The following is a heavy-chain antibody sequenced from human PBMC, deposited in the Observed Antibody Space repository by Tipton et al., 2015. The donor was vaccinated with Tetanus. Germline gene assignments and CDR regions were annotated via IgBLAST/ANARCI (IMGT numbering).Heavy chain of an antibody. CDR3: VRVLKGAKCSRSSCYGYGVDV. V-gene: IGHV3-74*01. J-gene: IGHJ6*02. CDR2: INSDGRTT. CDR1: GFTFRTYW. D-gene: IGHD2-2*01. Sequence: SLRLSCAASGFTFRTYWMHWIRQAPGKGLDWVSHINSDGRTTDYADSVKGRFTISRDNAKNTLYLQMNSLRAEDTAVYYCVRVLKGAKCSRSSCYGYGVDVWGQGTTVTVSS.